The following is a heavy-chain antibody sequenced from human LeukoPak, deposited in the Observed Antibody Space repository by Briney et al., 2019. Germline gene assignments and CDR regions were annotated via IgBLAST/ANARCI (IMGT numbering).Heavy chain of an antibody. CDR2: VHPSEGT. D-gene: IGHD3-22*01. V-gene: IGHV4-4*02. CDR1: GGSVSHSNW. CDR3: ATYYDRSGYNLAS. J-gene: IGHJ5*01. Sequence: SGTLSLTCAVSGGSVSHSNWWTWVRQSPGKGLEWIGEVHPSEGTNYNPSLKSRVTISLDKSKNQFSLELNSVTAADTAIYYCATYYDRSGYNLASWAQETLVTVSS.